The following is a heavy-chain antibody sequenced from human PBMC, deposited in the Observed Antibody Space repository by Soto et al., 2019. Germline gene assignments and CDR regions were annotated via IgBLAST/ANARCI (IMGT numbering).Heavy chain of an antibody. CDR1: GFTFSSYA. J-gene: IGHJ6*02. CDR3: ARGSHERWELRFGMDV. V-gene: IGHV3-30-3*01. D-gene: IGHD1-26*01. Sequence: QVQLVESGGGVVQPGRSLRLSCAASGFTFSSYAMHWVRQAPGKGLEWVAVISYDGRNKYYADSVKGRFTISRDNSKNTLYLQMNSLRAEDTAVYYCARGSHERWELRFGMDVWGQGTTVTVSS. CDR2: ISYDGRNK.